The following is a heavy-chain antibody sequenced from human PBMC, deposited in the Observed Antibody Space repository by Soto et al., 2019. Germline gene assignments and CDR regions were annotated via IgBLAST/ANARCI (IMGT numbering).Heavy chain of an antibody. V-gene: IGHV3-66*01. CDR3: ARWSWSGYRLDY. CDR2: LYSDGSI. Sequence: EVQLVESGGGLVQPGGSLRLSCAASGFTVSTNSVTWVRQAPGKGLEWVSILYSDGSIYYADSVKGRFTISRDSSKNTLYLQMNSLRAEDSAVYYCARWSWSGYRLDYWGQGTLVTVSS. J-gene: IGHJ4*02. CDR1: GFTVSTNS. D-gene: IGHD3-3*01.